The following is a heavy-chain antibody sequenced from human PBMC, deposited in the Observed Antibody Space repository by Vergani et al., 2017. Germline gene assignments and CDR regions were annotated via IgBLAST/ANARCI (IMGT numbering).Heavy chain of an antibody. V-gene: IGHV6-1*01. J-gene: IGHJ5*02. CDR2: TYYRSKWYN. CDR3: AREIPTRRTMIVVGEYNWFDP. Sequence: QVQLQQSGPGLVKPSQTLSLTCAISGDSVSSNSAAWNWIRQSPSRGLEWLGRTYYRSKWYNDYAVSVKSRITINPDTSKNQFSLQLNSVTPEDTAVYYCAREIPTRRTMIVVGEYNWFDPWGQGTLVTVSS. D-gene: IGHD3-22*01. CDR1: GDSVSSNSAA.